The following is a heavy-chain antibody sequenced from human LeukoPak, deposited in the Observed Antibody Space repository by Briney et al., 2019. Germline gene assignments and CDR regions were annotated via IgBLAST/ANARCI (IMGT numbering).Heavy chain of an antibody. V-gene: IGHV3-43*01. Sequence: GGSLRLSCAASEFTFDDYTMHWVRQAPGKGLEWVSLISWDGGSTYYADSVKGRFTISGDNSKNSLYLQMNSLRTEDTALYYCAKDGPGRTTGTAGGGTFDYWGQGTLVTVSS. D-gene: IGHD1-1*01. CDR3: AKDGPGRTTGTAGGGTFDY. CDR1: EFTFDDYT. CDR2: ISWDGGST. J-gene: IGHJ4*02.